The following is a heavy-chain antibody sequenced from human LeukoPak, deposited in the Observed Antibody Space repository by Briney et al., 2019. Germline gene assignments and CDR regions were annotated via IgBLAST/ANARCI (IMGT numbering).Heavy chain of an antibody. CDR1: SGSISSSSYY. CDR3: ASTGYYDFWSGYLVFDY. Sequence: PSETLSLKWTLSSGSISSSSYYWAWIRQPPGKVLEWIGSIYYSESTSYNPSLKSRVTISVDTSKNQYSLKLSSVTAADTAVYYCASTGYYDFWSGYLVFDYWGQGSLVTVSS. V-gene: IGHV4-39*01. D-gene: IGHD3-3*01. J-gene: IGHJ4*02. CDR2: IYYSEST.